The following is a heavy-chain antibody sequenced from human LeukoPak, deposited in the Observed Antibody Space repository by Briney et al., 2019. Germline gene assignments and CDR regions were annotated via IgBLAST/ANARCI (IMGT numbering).Heavy chain of an antibody. V-gene: IGHV3-13*01. CDR2: ILKNGDT. Sequence: GGSLRLSCAASGFAFSSFDMLWVRQSPRKGLEWVARILKNGDTDYGASVEGRFTISRENAKSYVYLQMNSLRDGDTAVYYCARDRFGERTFEKWGQGTMVTVSS. CDR1: GFAFSSFD. D-gene: IGHD3-10*01. J-gene: IGHJ3*02. CDR3: ARDRFGERTFEK.